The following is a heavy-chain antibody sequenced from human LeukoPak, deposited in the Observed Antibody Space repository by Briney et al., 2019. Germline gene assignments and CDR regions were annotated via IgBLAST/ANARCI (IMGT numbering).Heavy chain of an antibody. CDR2: MNPNSGNT. CDR1: GYTFTSYD. D-gene: IGHD2-15*01. V-gene: IGHV1-8*01. J-gene: IGHJ6*02. Sequence: GASVKVSCKASGYTFTSYDINWVRQATGQGLEWMGWMNPNSGNTGYAQKFQGRVTMTRNTSISTAYMELSSLRSEDTAVYYCARGLRKRFLSTLGYCSGGSCYYYYGMDVWGQGTTVTVSS. CDR3: ARGLRKRFLSTLGYCSGGSCYYYYGMDV.